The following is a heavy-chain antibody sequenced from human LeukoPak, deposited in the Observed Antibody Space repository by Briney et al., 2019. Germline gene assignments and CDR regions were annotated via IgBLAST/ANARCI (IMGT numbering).Heavy chain of an antibody. CDR2: ISSSSSTI. Sequence: GSLRLSCAASGFAFSSYSMNWVRQAPGKGLEWVSYISSSSSTIYYADSVKGRFTISRDNAKNSLYLQMNSLRAEDTAVYYCAREGKGRWLQLAGFFDYWGQGTLVTVSS. V-gene: IGHV3-48*01. D-gene: IGHD5-24*01. CDR3: AREGKGRWLQLAGFFDY. J-gene: IGHJ4*02. CDR1: GFAFSSYS.